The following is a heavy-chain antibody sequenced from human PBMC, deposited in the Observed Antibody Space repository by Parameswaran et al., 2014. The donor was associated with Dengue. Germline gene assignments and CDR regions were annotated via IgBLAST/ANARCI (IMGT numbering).Heavy chain of an antibody. Sequence: WVRQAPGQGLEWMGWISAYNGNTNYAQKLQGRVTMTTDTSTSTAYMELRSLRSDDTAVYYCARESPHRYCSSTSCSKSYYYYYGMDVWGQGTTVTVSS. J-gene: IGHJ6*02. D-gene: IGHD2-2*01. CDR3: ARESPHRYCSSTSCSKSYYYYYGMDV. V-gene: IGHV1-18*01. CDR2: ISAYNGNT.